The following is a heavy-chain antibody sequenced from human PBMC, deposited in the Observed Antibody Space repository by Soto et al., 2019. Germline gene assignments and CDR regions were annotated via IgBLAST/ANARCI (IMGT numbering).Heavy chain of an antibody. CDR1: GGSISNYY. J-gene: IGHJ5*02. D-gene: IGHD3-10*01. Sequence: QVHLQESSPGLVKPSETLSLTCIVSGGSISNYYWSWVRQPAGKGLEWIGRVSASGSTNYNPSLKSRVTMSVDTSKNQFSLKLSSVTAADTAVYFCARDSMFRGRSIDRLDPWGQGTLVTVSS. V-gene: IGHV4-4*07. CDR3: ARDSMFRGRSIDRLDP. CDR2: VSASGST.